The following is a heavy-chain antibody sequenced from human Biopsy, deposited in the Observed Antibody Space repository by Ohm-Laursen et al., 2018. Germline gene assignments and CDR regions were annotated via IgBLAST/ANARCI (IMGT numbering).Heavy chain of an antibody. J-gene: IGHJ6*02. CDR2: IHHSEST. V-gene: IGHV4-4*09. CDR3: ARMDCSGGSCHYYSYGMDV. Sequence: GTLSLTCTVSGVSITAYYWSWIRQPPGKGLECIGNIHHSESTNYNPSLKSRLTISVDTSKNQFSLKLSSVTAADTAVYYCARMDCSGGSCHYYSYGMDVWGQGTTVTVSS. CDR1: GVSITAYY. D-gene: IGHD2-15*01.